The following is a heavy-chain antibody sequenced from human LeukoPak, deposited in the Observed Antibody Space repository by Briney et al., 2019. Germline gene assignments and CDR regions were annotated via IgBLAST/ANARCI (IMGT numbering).Heavy chain of an antibody. D-gene: IGHD1-1*01. V-gene: IGHV1-2*02. J-gene: IGHJ4*02. CDR3: ARGPLLITTGTTWDY. Sequence: ASVKVSCKASGYTFTGYYMHWVRQAPGQGLEWMGWINPNSGGTNYAQKFQGRVTMTRDTSISTAYMELSRLRSDDTAVYYCARGPLLITTGTTWDYWGQGTLVTVSS. CDR1: GYTFTGYY. CDR2: INPNSGGT.